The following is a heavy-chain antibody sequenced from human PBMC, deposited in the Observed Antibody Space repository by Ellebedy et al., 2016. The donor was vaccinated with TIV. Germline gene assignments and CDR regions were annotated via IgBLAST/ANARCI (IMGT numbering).Heavy chain of an antibody. CDR2: LYYSGST. J-gene: IGHJ4*02. V-gene: IGHV4-39*01. CDR1: GGSISSSSYY. CDR3: ARQTGLWFGELFTLDY. Sequence: MPSETLSLTCTVSGGSISSSSYYWGWIRQPPGKGLEWIGSLYYSGSTYYNPSLKSRVTISVDPSKNQFSLKLTSVTAADTAVYYCARQTGLWFGELFTLDYWGQGTLVTISS. D-gene: IGHD3-10*01.